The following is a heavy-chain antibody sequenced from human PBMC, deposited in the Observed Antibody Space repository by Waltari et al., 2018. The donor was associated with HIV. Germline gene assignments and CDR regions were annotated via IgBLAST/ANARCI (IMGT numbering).Heavy chain of an antibody. J-gene: IGHJ4*02. CDR1: GFTFSSYW. CDR3: ARRRGSYCLDY. CDR2: IKQDGREK. D-gene: IGHD1-26*01. Sequence: EGQLVESGGGLVQPGGSLRLSCAASGFTFSSYWMSWVRQAPGKGLEWVANIKQDGREKYYVDSVRGRFTSSRDNAKNSLYLQRNSLRAEDTAVYFWARRRGSYCLDYWGQGTLVTVSS. V-gene: IGHV3-7*01.